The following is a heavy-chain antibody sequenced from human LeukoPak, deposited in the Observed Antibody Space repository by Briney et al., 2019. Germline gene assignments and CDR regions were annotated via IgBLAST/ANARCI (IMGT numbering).Heavy chain of an antibody. J-gene: IGHJ4*02. V-gene: IGHV3-21*01. Sequence: GGSLRLSCGASGFTFSSYSMNWVRQAPGKGLEWVSSISSSSSYIYYADSVKGRFTISRDNAKNSLYLQMNSLRAEDTAVYYCARDRRRGFDYWGQGTLVTVSS. D-gene: IGHD1-1*01. CDR1: GFTFSSYS. CDR3: ARDRRRGFDY. CDR2: ISSSSSYI.